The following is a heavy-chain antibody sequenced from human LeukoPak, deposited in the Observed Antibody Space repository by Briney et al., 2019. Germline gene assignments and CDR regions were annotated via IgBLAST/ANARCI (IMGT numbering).Heavy chain of an antibody. J-gene: IGHJ4*02. CDR1: VYTFTGYY. CDR3: ASTLWFGELRFDY. D-gene: IGHD3-10*01. CDR2: INPNSGGT. Sequence: ASVKVSCKASVYTFTGYYMHWVPQAPGQGLEWMGRINPNSGGTNYAQKFQGRVTMTRDTSISTAYMELSRLRSDDTAVYYCASTLWFGELRFDYWGQGTLVTVSS. V-gene: IGHV1-2*06.